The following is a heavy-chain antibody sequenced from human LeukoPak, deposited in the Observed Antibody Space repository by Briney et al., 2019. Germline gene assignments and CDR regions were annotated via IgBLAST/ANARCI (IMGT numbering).Heavy chain of an antibody. CDR3: ARTRGFSGYGGFDY. Sequence: ASVKVSCKASGYTFTGYYMHWVRQAPGQGLEWMGWINPTSGGTNYAQKFQGRVTMTRVTSTSTAYMELSRLRSDDTAVYYCARTRGFSGYGGFDYWGQGTLVTVSS. CDR1: GYTFTGYY. J-gene: IGHJ4*02. V-gene: IGHV1-2*02. D-gene: IGHD5-12*01. CDR2: INPTSGGT.